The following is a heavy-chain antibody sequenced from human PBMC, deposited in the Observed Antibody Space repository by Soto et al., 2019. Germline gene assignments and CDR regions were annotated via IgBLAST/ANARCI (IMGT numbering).Heavy chain of an antibody. J-gene: IGHJ6*02. CDR1: GGTFSSYA. CDR2: IIPIFGTA. D-gene: IGHD3-22*01. CDR3: ARDLKVIVVDPGYYGMDV. V-gene: IGHV1-69*13. Sequence: ASVKVSCKASGGTFSSYAISWVRQAPGQGLEWMGGIIPIFGTAYYAQKFQGRVTITADESTSTAYMELSSLRSEDTAVYYCARDLKVIVVDPGYYGMDVWGQGTTVTVSS.